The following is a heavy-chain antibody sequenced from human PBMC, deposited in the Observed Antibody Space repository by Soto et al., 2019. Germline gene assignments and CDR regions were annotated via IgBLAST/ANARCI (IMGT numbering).Heavy chain of an antibody. Sequence: QVQLQESGPGLVKPSQTLSLTCTVSGGSISSGGYYWSWIRQHPGKGLEWIGYIYYSGSTYYNPSLTSRVTRSVDTSKNQFSLKLSSVTAADTAVYYCARHDTYYDSSGYLGDWVQGTLVTVSS. CDR1: GGSISSGGYY. CDR2: IYYSGST. J-gene: IGHJ4*02. D-gene: IGHD3-22*01. V-gene: IGHV4-31*03. CDR3: ARHDTYYDSSGYLGD.